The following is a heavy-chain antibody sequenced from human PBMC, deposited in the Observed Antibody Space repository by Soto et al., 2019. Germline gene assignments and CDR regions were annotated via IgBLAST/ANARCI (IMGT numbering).Heavy chain of an antibody. CDR1: GFSFNNYA. V-gene: IGHV3-23*01. Sequence: EVQLLESGGGLVQPGGSLRLSCAASGFSFNNYAMNWVRQAPGKGLEWVSGISGSGASTHSADSVKGRFTISRDNSKNTLYLQMNSLRAEDTAVYYCAKVFNDFCGAWCYWYCMDVWGQGTAVTVSS. CDR2: ISGSGAST. D-gene: IGHD3-3*01. CDR3: AKVFNDFCGAWCYWYCMDV. J-gene: IGHJ6*02.